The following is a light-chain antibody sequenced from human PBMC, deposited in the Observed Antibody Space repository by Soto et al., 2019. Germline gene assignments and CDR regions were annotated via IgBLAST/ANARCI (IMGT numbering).Light chain of an antibody. CDR2: EVS. V-gene: IGLV2-14*01. CDR1: SSDVGGYNY. J-gene: IGLJ3*02. CDR3: SSYTNSRSRV. Sequence: QAVVTQPASVSGSPGQSITISCTGTSSDVGGYNYVSWYQQHPGNAPKLMIYEVSHRPSGVSNRFSGSKSGNTASLTISGLQAEDEADYYCSSYTNSRSRVFGGGTKLTVL.